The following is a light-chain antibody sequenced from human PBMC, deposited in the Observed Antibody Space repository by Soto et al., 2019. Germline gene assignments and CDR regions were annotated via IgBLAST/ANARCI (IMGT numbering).Light chain of an antibody. CDR1: QDIRNY. V-gene: IGKV1-27*01. CDR2: AAS. CDR3: QRYHSALLT. Sequence: DIQMTQSPSSLSASVGDRVTMTCRASQDIRNYVAWYQQKPGEVHKLLIYAASTLQSRVPARFSGGGFGTDFSLTLSCLRPEDVATYYCQRYHSALLTFGPGTKVDLK. J-gene: IGKJ3*01.